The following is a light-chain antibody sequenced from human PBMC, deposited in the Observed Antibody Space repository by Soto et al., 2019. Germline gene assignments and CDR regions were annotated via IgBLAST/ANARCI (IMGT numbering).Light chain of an antibody. V-gene: IGKV3-11*01. J-gene: IGKJ3*01. CDR2: DAS. Sequence: EIVLTQSPATLSSSPGERATLSCRASQSVRSYLAWYQQKPGQAPRLLIYDASNRAAGTPARFSGSGSGTDFTLTISSLEPEDSAVYYCQQRINWPLTFGPGTKVDIK. CDR3: QQRINWPLT. CDR1: QSVRSY.